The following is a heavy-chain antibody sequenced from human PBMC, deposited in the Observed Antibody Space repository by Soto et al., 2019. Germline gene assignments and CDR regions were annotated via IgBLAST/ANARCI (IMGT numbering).Heavy chain of an antibody. CDR3: ARASCSGGSCWACSNWVDR. J-gene: IGHJ5*02. CDR1: GDSVSSNSAA. D-gene: IGHD2-15*01. Sequence: QVQLQQSGPGLVKPSQTLSLTCAISGDSVSSNSAAWNWIRQSPSRGLEWLGRTYYRSKWYNDYEINVTSPIPSNPVPSKNQFPLQLHSGAAEDTAVYYCARASCSGGSCWACSNWVDRWGQGTLGTVSS. V-gene: IGHV6-1*01. CDR2: TYYRSKWYN.